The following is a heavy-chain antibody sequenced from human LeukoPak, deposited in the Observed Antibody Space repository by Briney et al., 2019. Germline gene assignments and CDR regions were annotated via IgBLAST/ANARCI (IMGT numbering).Heavy chain of an antibody. Sequence: ASVKVSCKASGGTFSSYAISWVRQAPGQGLEWMGGIIPIFGTANYAQKFQGRVTITTDESTSTAYMELSSLRSEDTAVYYCARGSITIFGVAPYAFDIWGQGTMVTVSS. CDR2: IIPIFGTA. V-gene: IGHV1-69*05. D-gene: IGHD3-3*01. CDR3: ARGSITIFGVAPYAFDI. CDR1: GGTFSSYA. J-gene: IGHJ3*02.